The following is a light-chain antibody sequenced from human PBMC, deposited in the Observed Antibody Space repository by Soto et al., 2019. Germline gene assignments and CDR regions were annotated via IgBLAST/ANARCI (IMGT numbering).Light chain of an antibody. J-gene: IGKJ2*01. CDR2: WAS. CDR3: QQYYGSPYT. CDR1: QSVLYSSNNKNY. Sequence: DIVMTQSPDSLAVSLGGRATINYKSSQSVLYSSNNKNYLAWYQQKPGQPPKLLLYWASTRASGVPDRFSGSGSGTDFTLTITSLQAEDVALYYCQQYYGSPYTFGQGTKLEI. V-gene: IGKV4-1*01.